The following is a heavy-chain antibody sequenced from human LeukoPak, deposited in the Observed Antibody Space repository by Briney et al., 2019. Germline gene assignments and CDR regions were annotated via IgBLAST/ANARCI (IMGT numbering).Heavy chain of an antibody. CDR3: ARRVVPQNAFDI. J-gene: IGHJ3*02. Sequence: PGGSLRLSCAASGFTFSSYAMHWVRQAPGKGLEWVAVISYDGSNKYYADSVKGRFTISRDNSKNTLYLQMNSLRAEDTAVYYCARRVVPQNAFDIWGQGTMVTVSS. V-gene: IGHV3-30*04. D-gene: IGHD3-22*01. CDR1: GFTFSSYA. CDR2: ISYDGSNK.